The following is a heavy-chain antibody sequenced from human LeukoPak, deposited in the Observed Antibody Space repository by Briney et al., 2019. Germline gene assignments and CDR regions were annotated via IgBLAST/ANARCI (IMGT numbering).Heavy chain of an antibody. Sequence: GGSLRLSCAASGFTFSSYAMSWVRQAPGKGLEWVSAISGSGGSTYYADSVKGRFTISRDNSKNTLYLQMNSLRAEDTAVYYCARDRGGIVVVPAASDYWGQGTLVTVSS. CDR1: GFTFSSYA. CDR3: ARDRGGIVVVPAASDY. J-gene: IGHJ4*02. V-gene: IGHV3-23*01. D-gene: IGHD2-2*01. CDR2: ISGSGGST.